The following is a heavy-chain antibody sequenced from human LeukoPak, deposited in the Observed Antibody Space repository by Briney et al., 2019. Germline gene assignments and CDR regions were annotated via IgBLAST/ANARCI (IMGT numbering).Heavy chain of an antibody. D-gene: IGHD3-16*01. CDR3: ASSGRSLLGILKYYYYYMDV. Sequence: SETLSLTCTVSGGSISSSSYYWGWIRQPPGKGLEWIGSIYYSGSTYYNPSLKSRVTISVDTSKNQFSLKLSSVTAADTAVYYCASSGRSLLGILKYYYYYMDVWGKGTTVTVSS. CDR1: GGSISSSSYY. J-gene: IGHJ6*03. CDR2: IYYSGST. V-gene: IGHV4-39*07.